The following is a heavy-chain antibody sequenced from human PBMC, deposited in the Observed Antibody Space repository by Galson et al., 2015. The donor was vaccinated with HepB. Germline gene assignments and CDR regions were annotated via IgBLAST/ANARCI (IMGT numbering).Heavy chain of an antibody. CDR3: ARDSSEHSSGYAWFDP. CDR2: INPSGGST. D-gene: IGHD3-22*01. Sequence: CKASGYTFTSYYMHWVRQAPGQGLEWMGIINPSGGSTSYAQKFQGRVTMTRDTSTSTVYMELSSLRSEDTAVYYCARDSSEHSSGYAWFDPWGQGTLVTVSS. CDR1: GYTFTSYY. J-gene: IGHJ5*02. V-gene: IGHV1-46*01.